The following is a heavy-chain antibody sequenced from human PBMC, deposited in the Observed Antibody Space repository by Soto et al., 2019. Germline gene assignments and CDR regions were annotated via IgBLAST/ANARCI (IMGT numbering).Heavy chain of an antibody. J-gene: IGHJ6*02. CDR3: ARGSYYGMDV. V-gene: IGHV4-4*02. CDR1: GGSISSSNW. Sequence: SETLSLTCAVSGGSISSSNWWSWVRQPPGKGLEWIGEIYHSGSTTYNPSLKSRVTMSVEKSENQFSLKLSSVTAADTAVYYCARGSYYGMDVWGQGTTVTVSS. CDR2: IYHSGST.